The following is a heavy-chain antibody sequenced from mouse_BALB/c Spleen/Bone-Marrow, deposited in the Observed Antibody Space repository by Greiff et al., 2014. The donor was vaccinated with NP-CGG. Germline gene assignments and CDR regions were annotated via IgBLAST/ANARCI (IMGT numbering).Heavy chain of an antibody. J-gene: IGHJ1*01. CDR1: GFNIKDTY. Sequence: VQLQQSGAELVKPGASVKLSCTASGFNIKDTYMHWVKQRPEQGLEWIGRIDPANGNTKYDAKFQGKATITADTSSNTAYLQLSSRTSEDTAVYYCARCEYYWYFYVWGAGTTVTVSS. CDR2: IDPANGNT. V-gene: IGHV14-3*02. D-gene: IGHD5-1*01. CDR3: ARCEYYWYFYV.